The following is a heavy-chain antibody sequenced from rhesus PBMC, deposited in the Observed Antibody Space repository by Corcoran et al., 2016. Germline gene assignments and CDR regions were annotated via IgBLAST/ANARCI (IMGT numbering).Heavy chain of an antibody. Sequence: QLQLQESGPGLVKPSETLSLTCVVSGGSIRSNYWSWIRQLPGKGLEWSGRISDRSGNPDSNPSIQRRVTISIDTSKNQFSLKLSSVTAADTAFYYCSRGYVLGDWIVGRFDVWGPGVLVTVSS. J-gene: IGHJ5-1*01. V-gene: IGHV4-173*01. D-gene: IGHD2-15*01. CDR1: GGSIRSNY. CDR3: SRGYVLGDWIVGRFDV. CDR2: ISDRSGNP.